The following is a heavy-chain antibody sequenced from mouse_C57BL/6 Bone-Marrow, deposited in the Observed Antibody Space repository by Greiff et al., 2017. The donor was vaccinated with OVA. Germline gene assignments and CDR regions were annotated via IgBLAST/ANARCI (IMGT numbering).Heavy chain of an antibody. J-gene: IGHJ1*03. CDR2: IYPGSGST. CDR1: GYTFTSYW. Sequence: QVQLQQPGAELVKPGASVKMSCKASGYTFTSYWITWVKQRPGQGLEWIGDIYPGSGSTNYNEKFKSKATLTVDTSSSTAYMQLSSLTSEDSAVDDCARRYYGSSWYFDFWGTGTTVTVS. V-gene: IGHV1-55*01. CDR3: ARRYYGSSWYFDF. D-gene: IGHD1-1*01.